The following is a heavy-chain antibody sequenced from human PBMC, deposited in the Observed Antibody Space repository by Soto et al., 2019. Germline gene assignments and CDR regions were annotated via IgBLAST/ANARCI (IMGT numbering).Heavy chain of an antibody. D-gene: IGHD3-22*01. CDR2: INSDGSST. Sequence: GGSLRLSCAASGFTFSSYWMHWVRQAPGKGLVWVSRINSDGSSTSYADSVKGRFTISRDNAKNTLYLQMNSLRAEDTAVYYCARDSYYYDSSGYFFVWVSLPDYWGQGTLVTVSS. V-gene: IGHV3-74*01. CDR1: GFTFSSYW. J-gene: IGHJ4*02. CDR3: ARDSYYYDSSGYFFVWVSLPDY.